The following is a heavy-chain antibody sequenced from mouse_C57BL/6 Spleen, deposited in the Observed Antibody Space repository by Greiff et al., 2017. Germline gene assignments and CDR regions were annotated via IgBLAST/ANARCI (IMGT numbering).Heavy chain of an antibody. CDR2: FHPNSGST. V-gene: IGHV1-64*01. CDR1: GYTFTSYW. D-gene: IGHD1-1*01. CDR3: ARWAVVATGYFDY. Sequence: QVQLQQPGAELVKPGASVKLSCKASGYTFTSYWMHWVKQRPGQGLEWIGMFHPNSGSTNYNEKFKSKATLTVDKSSSTAYMQLSSLTSEDSAVYYCARWAVVATGYFDYRGQGTTLTVSS. J-gene: IGHJ2*01.